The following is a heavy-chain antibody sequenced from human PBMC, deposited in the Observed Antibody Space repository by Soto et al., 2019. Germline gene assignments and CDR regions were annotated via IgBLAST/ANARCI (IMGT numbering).Heavy chain of an antibody. CDR2: IYYSGST. CDR1: GGSISSYY. J-gene: IGHJ5*02. CDR3: AVMVRGPDYNWFDP. D-gene: IGHD3-10*01. Sequence: PSETLSLTCTVSGGSISSYYWSWIRQPPGKGLEWIGYIYYSGSTNYNPSLKSRVTISVDTSKNQFSLKLSSVTAADTAVYYCAVMVRGPDYNWFDPWGQGTLVTVSS. V-gene: IGHV4-59*01.